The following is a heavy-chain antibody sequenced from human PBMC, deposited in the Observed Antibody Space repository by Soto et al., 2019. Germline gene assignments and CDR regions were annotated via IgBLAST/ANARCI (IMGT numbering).Heavy chain of an antibody. J-gene: IGHJ4*02. V-gene: IGHV1-2*04. D-gene: IGHD3-16*01. CDR1: GYTFTGYY. Sequence: ASVKVSCKASGYTFTGYYMHWVRQAPGQGLEWMGWINPNSGGTNYAQKFQGWVTMTRDTSISTAYMELSRLRSDDTAVYYCARGPTGGGWGYYFDYWGQGTLVTVSS. CDR2: INPNSGGT. CDR3: ARGPTGGGWGYYFDY.